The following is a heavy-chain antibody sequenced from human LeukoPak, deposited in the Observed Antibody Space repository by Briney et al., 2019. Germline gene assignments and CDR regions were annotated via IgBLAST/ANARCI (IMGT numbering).Heavy chain of an antibody. CDR2: IYPGESDT. Sequence: GESLKISCKGSGYRFTSYWIGWVRQMPGKGLEGMGIIYPGESDTRYSPSFQGEVTISDDKSSSTPYLQWSSLKASDTAMYYCARRAVVAATVAFDIWGQGTMVTVSS. CDR1: GYRFTSYW. CDR3: ARRAVVAATVAFDI. J-gene: IGHJ3*02. V-gene: IGHV5-51*01. D-gene: IGHD2-15*01.